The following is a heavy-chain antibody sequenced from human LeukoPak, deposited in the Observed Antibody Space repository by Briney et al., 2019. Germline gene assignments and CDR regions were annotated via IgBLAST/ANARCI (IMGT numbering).Heavy chain of an antibody. CDR1: GFTFSSYA. CDR2: ISTSGGSS. Sequence: GGSLTLSCAASGFTFSSYAMSWVRQAPGKGLEWVSGISTSGGSSSYPDSVNGLFTISRHNPRNTPYMQINSLTAEDRALYYCAIMHSYYDGSGYWVQWGQGTLVSVSS. V-gene: IGHV3-23*01. CDR3: AIMHSYYDGSGYWVQ. J-gene: IGHJ4*02. D-gene: IGHD3-22*01.